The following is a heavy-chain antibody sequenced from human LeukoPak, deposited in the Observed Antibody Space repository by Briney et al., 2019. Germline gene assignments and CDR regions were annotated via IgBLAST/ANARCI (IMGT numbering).Heavy chain of an antibody. D-gene: IGHD6-19*01. CDR1: GFTFSGSA. V-gene: IGHV3-73*01. CDR3: TSRPRIAVAGTEPYYYYGMDV. J-gene: IGHJ6*02. CDR2: IRSKANSYAT. Sequence: PGGSLRLSCAASGFTFSGSAMHWVRQASGKGLEWVGRIRSKANSYATAYAASVKGRFTISRDDSKNTAYLQMNSLKTEDTAVYYCTSRPRIAVAGTEPYYYYGMDVWGQGTTVTVSS.